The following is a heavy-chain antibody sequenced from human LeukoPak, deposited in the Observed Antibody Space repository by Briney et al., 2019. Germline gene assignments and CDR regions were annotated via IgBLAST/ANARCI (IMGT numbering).Heavy chain of an antibody. J-gene: IGHJ5*02. V-gene: IGHV7-4-1*02. Sequence: GASVKVSCKASGYTFTGYYMHWVRQAPGQGLEWMGWINTNTGNPTYAQGFTGRFVFSLDTSVSTAYLQISSLKAEDTAVYYCARALRTYYYGSGSYPLSPNWFDPWGQGTLVTVSS. D-gene: IGHD3-10*01. CDR3: ARALRTYYYGSGSYPLSPNWFDP. CDR2: INTNTGNP. CDR1: GYTFTGYY.